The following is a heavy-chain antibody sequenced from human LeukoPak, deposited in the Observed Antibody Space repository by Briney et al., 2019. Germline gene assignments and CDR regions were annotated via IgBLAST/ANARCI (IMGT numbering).Heavy chain of an antibody. CDR1: GGSFSGYY. Sequence: LSLTCAVYGGSFSGYYWSWIRLPPGKGLEWVSYISSSSSTIYYADSVKGRFTISRDDAKNSLYLQMNSLRAEDTAVYYCARDTSPIEGSSSWYDYWGQGILVTVSS. V-gene: IGHV3-11*04. D-gene: IGHD6-13*01. CDR2: ISSSSSTI. CDR3: ARDTSPIEGSSSWYDY. J-gene: IGHJ4*02.